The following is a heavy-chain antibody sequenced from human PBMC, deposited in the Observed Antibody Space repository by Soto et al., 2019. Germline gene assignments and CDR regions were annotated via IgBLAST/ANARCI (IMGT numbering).Heavy chain of an antibody. Sequence: SVKVSCKASGGTFSSYTISWVRQAPGQGIEWMGRIIPILGIANYAQKFQGRVTITADKSTSTAYMELSSLRSEDTAVYYCARDCGYYGSGSYFPCWFDPWGQGTLVTVSS. CDR3: ARDCGYYGSGSYFPCWFDP. D-gene: IGHD3-10*01. V-gene: IGHV1-69*04. CDR2: IIPILGIA. J-gene: IGHJ5*02. CDR1: GGTFSSYT.